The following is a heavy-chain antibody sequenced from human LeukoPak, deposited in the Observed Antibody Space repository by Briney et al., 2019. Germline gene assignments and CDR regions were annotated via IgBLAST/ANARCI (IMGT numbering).Heavy chain of an antibody. V-gene: IGHV3-9*01. CDR2: ISWNSGSI. CDR1: GFTFDDYA. J-gene: IGHJ4*02. Sequence: GGSLRLSCAASGFTFDDYAMHWVRQAPGKGPEWVSGISWNSGSIGYADSVKGRLTISRDNAKNSLYLQMNSLRAEDTALYYCAKAQQWLAYFDYWGQGTLVTVSS. CDR3: AKAQQWLAYFDY. D-gene: IGHD6-19*01.